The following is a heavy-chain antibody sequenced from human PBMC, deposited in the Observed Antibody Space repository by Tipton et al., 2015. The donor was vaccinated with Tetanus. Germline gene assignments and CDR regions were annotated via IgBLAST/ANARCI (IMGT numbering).Heavy chain of an antibody. J-gene: IGHJ4*02. D-gene: IGHD2-15*01. CDR1: GYTFSNYG. CDR2: ISPYNGNI. Sequence: QSGAEVKKPGASVKVSCKTSGYTFSNYGISWVRQAPGQGLEWVGWISPYNGNIKYPQNLQGRVTMTTDTSTATAYMELGSLRSDDTAVYYCARDRCSDVTCYFEMGGWGQGTLVTVSS. V-gene: IGHV1-18*01. CDR3: ARDRCSDVTCYFEMGG.